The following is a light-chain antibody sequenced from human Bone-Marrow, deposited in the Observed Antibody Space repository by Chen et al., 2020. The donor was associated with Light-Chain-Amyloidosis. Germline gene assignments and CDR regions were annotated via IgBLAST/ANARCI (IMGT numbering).Light chain of an antibody. CDR3: SSYTKSDTLEWV. Sequence: QSALTQPPSASGSPGQSVTISCTGTSSDVGGYNYVSWYQQHPGKAPKLMIYEVSKRPSGVPDRFSCSKSGNTASLTISGLQPDDEAHYYCSSYTKSDTLEWVFGGGTKVTVL. CDR1: SSDVGGYNY. CDR2: EVS. J-gene: IGLJ3*02. V-gene: IGLV2-8*01.